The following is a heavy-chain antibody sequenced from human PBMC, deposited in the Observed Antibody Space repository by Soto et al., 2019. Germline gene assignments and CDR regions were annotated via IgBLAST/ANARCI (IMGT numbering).Heavy chain of an antibody. J-gene: IGHJ4*02. CDR3: TTRIYYDILTVYHNFAY. D-gene: IGHD3-9*01. CDR2: IKSKTDGGTA. Sequence: GGSLRRSCVASGFNLSHPWMTWVRQAAGKGLEWVGRIKSKTDGGTADYAAPVKGRATISRDDSKSTVYLQLNSLKTEDTAVYYCTTRIYYDILTVYHNFAYWGQGALVTVS. CDR1: GFNLSHPW. V-gene: IGHV3-15*01.